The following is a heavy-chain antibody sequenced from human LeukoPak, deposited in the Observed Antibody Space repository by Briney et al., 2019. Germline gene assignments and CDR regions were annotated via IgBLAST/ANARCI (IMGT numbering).Heavy chain of an antibody. J-gene: IGHJ3*02. CDR2: IRGDGSLE. CDR1: GFTFSSSA. D-gene: IGHD3-22*01. Sequence: GGSLRLSCAASGFTFSSSAMNWVRQAPGKGLEWVANIRGDGSLEYYLDSVKGRFTISRDNAKNSLYPQMSSLRAEDTAVYYCARDANYHDSSRYFDAFDIWGQGTMVAVSS. V-gene: IGHV3-7*01. CDR3: ARDANYHDSSRYFDAFDI.